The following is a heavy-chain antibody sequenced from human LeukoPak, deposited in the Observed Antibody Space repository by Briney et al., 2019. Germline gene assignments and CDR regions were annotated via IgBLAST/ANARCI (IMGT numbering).Heavy chain of an antibody. V-gene: IGHV1-58*02. CDR1: GFTFTSSA. Sequence: SVKVSCKASGFTFTSSAMQWVRQARGQRLEWIGWIVVGSGNTNYAQKFQERVTITRDMSTSTAYMELSSLRSEDTAVYYCAASPYSGSWGFNYWGQGTLVTVSS. CDR2: IVVGSGNT. CDR3: AASPYSGSWGFNY. D-gene: IGHD1-26*01. J-gene: IGHJ4*02.